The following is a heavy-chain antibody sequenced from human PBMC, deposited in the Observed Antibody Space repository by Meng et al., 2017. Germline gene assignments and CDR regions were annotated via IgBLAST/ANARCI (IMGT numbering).Heavy chain of an antibody. J-gene: IGHJ4*02. D-gene: IGHD6-13*01. Sequence: VPAGAEGDKPGAAVTVSCKPSGYTFTASYIHWVRQAPGKGLDWMGRIDPNSGVTEYAQKFQGRVTVTGDTSISTAYMELSRLRSDDTAIYYCVRDEDISAAGKLFGDYWGQGTLVTVSS. CDR1: GYTFTASY. CDR2: IDPNSGVT. V-gene: IGHV1-2*06. CDR3: VRDEDISAAGKLFGDY.